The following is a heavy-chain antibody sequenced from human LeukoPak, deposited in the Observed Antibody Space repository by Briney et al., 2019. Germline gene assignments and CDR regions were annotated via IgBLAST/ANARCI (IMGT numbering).Heavy chain of an antibody. CDR2: IHYSGSP. J-gene: IGHJ4*02. Sequence: SETLSLTCTVSGGSISSSSYYWGWIRQPPGKGLEWIGSIHYSGSPNYNPSLNSRVTISVDTSKNQFSLKLSSVTAADTAVYYCRRRPASYYYDSSSFDYWGQGTLVTVSS. CDR3: RRRPASYYYDSSSFDY. D-gene: IGHD3-22*01. V-gene: IGHV4-39*01. CDR1: GGSISSSSYY.